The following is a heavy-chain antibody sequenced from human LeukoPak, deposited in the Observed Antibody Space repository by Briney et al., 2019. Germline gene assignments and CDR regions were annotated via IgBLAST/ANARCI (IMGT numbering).Heavy chain of an antibody. CDR1: GFTFSNFW. Sequence: GGSLRLSCEASGFTFSNFWMTWVRQAPGKGLEWVASIKPSGSEKFYVDSVKGRFTISRDNAKNSLYLQMNSLRAEDTAVYYCARDSRVVVAATAYYYYYGMDVWGQGTTVTVSS. J-gene: IGHJ6*02. D-gene: IGHD2-15*01. CDR3: ARDSRVVVAATAYYYYYGMDV. CDR2: IKPSGSEK. V-gene: IGHV3-7*03.